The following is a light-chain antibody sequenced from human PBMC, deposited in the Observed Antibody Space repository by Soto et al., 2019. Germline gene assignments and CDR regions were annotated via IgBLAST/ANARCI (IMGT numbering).Light chain of an antibody. V-gene: IGKV3-20*01. Sequence: EIVLTQSPGTLSLSPGERATLSCRASPSVSGSNLAWYQQKPGQAPRLVIYGASSRATGIPDRFSGSGSGTDFTLTISSLQPEDFATYYCQQSYSTPLTFGQGTKVDIK. J-gene: IGKJ1*01. CDR2: GAS. CDR3: QQSYSTPLT. CDR1: PSVSGSN.